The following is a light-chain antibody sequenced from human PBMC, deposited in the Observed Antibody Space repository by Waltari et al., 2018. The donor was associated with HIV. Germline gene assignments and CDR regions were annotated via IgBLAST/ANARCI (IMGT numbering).Light chain of an antibody. Sequence: QSALPQPPTVSGAPGQRVTISRTGSRSNIRTGYDLLCYQQLPGTAPKLLIYGNTNRPSGVPDRFSGSKSGTSASLAITGLQTEDEGTYYCQSYDNSLSGHWGFGGGTKLTVL. CDR2: GNT. J-gene: IGLJ3*02. CDR3: QSYDNSLSGHWG. CDR1: RSNIRTGYD. V-gene: IGLV1-40*01.